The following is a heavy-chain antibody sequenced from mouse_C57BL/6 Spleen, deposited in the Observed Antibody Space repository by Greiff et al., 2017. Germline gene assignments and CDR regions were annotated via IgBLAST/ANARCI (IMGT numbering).Heavy chain of an antibody. CDR3: ARSHSSGYVRFAY. Sequence: VHLVESGGGLVKPGGSLKLSCAASGFTFSSYTMSWVRQTPEKRLEWVATISGGGGNTYYPDSVKGRFTISRDNAKNTLYLQMSRLRSEDTALYYCARSHSSGYVRFAYWGQGTLVTVSA. V-gene: IGHV5-9*04. D-gene: IGHD3-2*02. CDR1: GFTFSSYT. J-gene: IGHJ3*01. CDR2: ISGGGGNT.